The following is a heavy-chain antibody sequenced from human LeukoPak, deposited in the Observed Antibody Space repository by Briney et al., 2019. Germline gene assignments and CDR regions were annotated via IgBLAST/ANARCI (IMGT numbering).Heavy chain of an antibody. Sequence: SQTLSLTCTVSGGSITTGGYYWNWIRQHPGKGLEWIGYTFYNGNTYYNPSLKGRVTISLDRPNNQFSLNLSSVTAADTAIYYCATAITGTSPGFDYWGQGTLVTVSS. J-gene: IGHJ4*02. D-gene: IGHD1-20*01. CDR3: ATAITGTSPGFDY. V-gene: IGHV4-31*03. CDR2: TFYNGNT. CDR1: GGSITTGGYY.